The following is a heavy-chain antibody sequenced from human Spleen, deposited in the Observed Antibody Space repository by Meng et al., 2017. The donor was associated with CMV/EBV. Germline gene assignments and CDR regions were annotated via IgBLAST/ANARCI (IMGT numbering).Heavy chain of an antibody. J-gene: IGHJ1*01. D-gene: IGHD3-22*01. CDR2: INPKNGLT. V-gene: IGHV1-2*02. CDR3: VTERGRRIYYDNSGYFYF. Sequence: YTFSDYFIHWVRQAPGQGPEWMGWINPKNGLTHYSQKFEGRVTVTSDTSISTAYMELRRLKSDDTALYYCVTERGRRIYYDNSGYFYFWGQGTLVTVSS. CDR1: YTFSDYF.